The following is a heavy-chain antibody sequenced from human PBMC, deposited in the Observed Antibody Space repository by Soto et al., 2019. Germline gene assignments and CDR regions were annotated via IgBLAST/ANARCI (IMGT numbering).Heavy chain of an antibody. J-gene: IGHJ4*02. V-gene: IGHV4-34*01. CDR1: GGSFSGYY. Sequence: SETLSLTCAVYGGSFSGYYWSWIRQPPGKGLEWIGEINHSGSTNYNPSLKSRVTISVDTSKNQFSLKLSSVTAADTAVYYCAGGRFTYYDSSGYPDYWGQGTLVTVSS. CDR2: INHSGST. D-gene: IGHD3-22*01. CDR3: AGGRFTYYDSSGYPDY.